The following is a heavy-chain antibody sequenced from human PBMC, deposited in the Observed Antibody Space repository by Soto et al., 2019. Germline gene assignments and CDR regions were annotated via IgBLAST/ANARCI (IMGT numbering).Heavy chain of an antibody. CDR1: GGTVASSHW. CDR3: AREIVTAGGNNYFDP. V-gene: IGHV4-4*02. D-gene: IGHD2-21*02. CDR2: VYHTGDT. Sequence: SETLSLTCGVSGGTVASSHWWSWVRQSPSRGLEWIGNVYHTGDTNFNPSPQSRVTFSVDKSNNQFSLRLTSLTAADTAVYFCAREIVTAGGNNYFDPWGPGTLVTVSS. J-gene: IGHJ5*02.